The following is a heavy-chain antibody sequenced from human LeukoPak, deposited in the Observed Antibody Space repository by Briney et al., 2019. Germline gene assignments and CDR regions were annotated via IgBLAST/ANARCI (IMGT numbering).Heavy chain of an antibody. V-gene: IGHV1-2*02. Sequence: ASVKVSCKASGYTFTGYYMHWVRQAPGQGLEWMGWINPNSGGTNYAQKFQGRVTMTRDTSISTAYMELSSLRSEDTAVYYCATDSRGSAYSSSWYLNYWGQGTLVTVSS. CDR2: INPNSGGT. CDR1: GYTFTGYY. J-gene: IGHJ4*02. D-gene: IGHD6-13*01. CDR3: ATDSRGSAYSSSWYLNY.